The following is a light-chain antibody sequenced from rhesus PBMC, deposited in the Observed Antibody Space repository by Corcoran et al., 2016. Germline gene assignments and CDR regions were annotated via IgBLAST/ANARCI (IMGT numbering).Light chain of an antibody. Sequence: DIQMTQSPSALSASVGDRVTISCRASQNIYSNLAWYQQKPGKAPKLLIYAASSLQTGIPSRFSGSGSGTDFPFTISSLQPEDSAAYYCQHYYDNLTFGGGTKVEIK. J-gene: IGKJ4*01. CDR1: QNIYSN. CDR3: QHYYDNLT. V-gene: IGKV1S12*01. CDR2: AAS.